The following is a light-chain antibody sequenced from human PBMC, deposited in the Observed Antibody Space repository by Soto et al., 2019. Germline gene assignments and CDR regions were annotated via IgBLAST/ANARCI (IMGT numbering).Light chain of an antibody. V-gene: IGKV3-20*01. J-gene: IGKJ2*03. CDR3: QQYGSSPLYS. CDR2: GAS. CDR1: QSVTSNY. Sequence: EIVLTQSPGTLSLSPGERATLSCRASQSVTSNYLAWYQQKPGQAPRLLIYGASSRATGIPDRFSGSGSGTDFTLTISRLEPEDFGVYYCQQYGSSPLYSFGQGTKLEI.